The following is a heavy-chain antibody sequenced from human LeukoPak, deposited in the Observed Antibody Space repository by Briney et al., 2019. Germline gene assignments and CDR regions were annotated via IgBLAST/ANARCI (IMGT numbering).Heavy chain of an antibody. CDR3: ARAMVLVTHFDY. CDR2: ISYDGSNK. Sequence: PGGSLRLSCAASGFTFSSYAMHWVRQAPGKGLEWVALISYDGSNKYYADSVRGRFTISRDNSKNTLYLQMNSLRAEDTAVYYCARAMVLVTHFDYWGQGTLVTVSS. V-gene: IGHV3-30-3*01. CDR1: GFTFSSYA. D-gene: IGHD3-22*01. J-gene: IGHJ4*02.